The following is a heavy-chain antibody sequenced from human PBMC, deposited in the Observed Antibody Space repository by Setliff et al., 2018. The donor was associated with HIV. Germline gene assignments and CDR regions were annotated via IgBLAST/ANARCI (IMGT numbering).Heavy chain of an antibody. Sequence: GGSLRLSCAASKFTFGDYDMYWVRQAPGKGLEWVATVWFDGRHKYYGNSVKGRLSVSRDNSKNTLYLQMNRLRPEDTAVYYCTKGAERQWGEGVVPFDSWGQGTRVTVSS. CDR2: VWFDGRHK. D-gene: IGHD3-10*01. J-gene: IGHJ4*02. CDR1: KFTFGDYD. V-gene: IGHV3-30*02. CDR3: TKGAERQWGEGVVPFDS.